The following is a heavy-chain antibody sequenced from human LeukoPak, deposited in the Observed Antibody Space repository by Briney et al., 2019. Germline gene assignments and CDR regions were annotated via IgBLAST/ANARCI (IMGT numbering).Heavy chain of an antibody. CDR2: IRNEVDGATT. CDR3: ATDRLFHNY. CDR1: GFTFKDAW. Sequence: GGSLRLSCAASGFTFKDAWMAWVRQAPGKGLEWIGRIRNEVDGATTSYATSVKGRLNISRDDSRSTLYLQMQSLKSEDTALYYCATDRLFHNYWGQGTLVTVSS. V-gene: IGHV3-15*01. D-gene: IGHD2-21*01. J-gene: IGHJ4*02.